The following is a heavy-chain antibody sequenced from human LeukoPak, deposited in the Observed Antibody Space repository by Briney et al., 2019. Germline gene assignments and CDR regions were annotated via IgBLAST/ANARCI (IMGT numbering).Heavy chain of an antibody. D-gene: IGHD5-12*01. Sequence: GASVKVSCKASGYTFTSYDINWVRQATGQGLEWMGWMNPNSGNTGYAQKFQGRVTITRNTSISTAYMELSSLRSEDTAVYYCARQHTLSGYDFGYWGQGTLVTVSS. CDR3: ARQHTLSGYDFGY. CDR2: MNPNSGNT. V-gene: IGHV1-8*03. J-gene: IGHJ4*02. CDR1: GYTFTSYD.